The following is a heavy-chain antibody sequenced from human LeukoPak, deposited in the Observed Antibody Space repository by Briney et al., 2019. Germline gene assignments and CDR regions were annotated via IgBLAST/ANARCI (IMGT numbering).Heavy chain of an antibody. D-gene: IGHD3-9*01. Sequence: GGSLRLSCAASGFTFSPYWMHWVRQAPGKGLVWLSRVKYDGSTKTYAVPVKGRFTIPRHHAKHTLSSQIQSLRREHRAVYYCARDLDWLLFDYWGQGTLVTVSS. CDR2: VKYDGSTK. J-gene: IGHJ4*02. V-gene: IGHV3-74*01. CDR3: ARDLDWLLFDY. CDR1: GFTFSPYW.